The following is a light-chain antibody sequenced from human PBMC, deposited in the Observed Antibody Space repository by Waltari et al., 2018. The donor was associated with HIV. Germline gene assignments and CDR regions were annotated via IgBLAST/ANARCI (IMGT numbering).Light chain of an antibody. V-gene: IGLV1-44*01. J-gene: IGLJ3*02. CDR1: FPNIGNNG. Sequence: QSVLTQAPSASGTPGQRVTISCSGSFPNIGNNGVSWFQQLTGTAPKLLIYTTNQRPSGVPDRFSGSKSGTSASLSISGLQSEDEADYYCATWDDGLSGWVFGGGTKLTVL. CDR3: ATWDDGLSGWV. CDR2: TTN.